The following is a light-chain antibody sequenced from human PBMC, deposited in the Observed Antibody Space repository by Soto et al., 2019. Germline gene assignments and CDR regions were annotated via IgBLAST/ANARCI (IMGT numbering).Light chain of an antibody. CDR2: GAS. V-gene: IGKV3-15*01. J-gene: IGKJ5*01. Sequence: IVVTQSPATLSVSPGERATLSCRASQSVSSNLAWYQQKPGQAPRLLIYGASTRATGIPARFSGSGSGTEFTLTISSLQSEDFAVYYCQQYNNWPPAFGQGTDWRL. CDR3: QQYNNWPPA. CDR1: QSVSSN.